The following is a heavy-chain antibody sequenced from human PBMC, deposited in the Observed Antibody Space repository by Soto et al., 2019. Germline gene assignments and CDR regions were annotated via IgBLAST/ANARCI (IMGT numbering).Heavy chain of an antibody. CDR3: VRHSGTYYNFRY. CDR2: IYSTGAT. J-gene: IGHJ4*02. Sequence: EGSLRLSCAVSGFTVSSDYMSWVRQAPGQGPEWISVIYSTGATYYADSVKGRFTISRDYSKSTLYLQMNSLRSADAAVYYCVRHSGTYYNFRYWGQGALVTVSS. CDR1: GFTVSSDY. V-gene: IGHV3-53*01. D-gene: IGHD1-26*01.